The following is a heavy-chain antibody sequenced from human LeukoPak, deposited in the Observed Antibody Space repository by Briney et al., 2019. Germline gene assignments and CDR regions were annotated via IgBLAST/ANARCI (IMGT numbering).Heavy chain of an antibody. CDR1: GGSISSYY. Sequence: SETLSLTCTVSGGSISSYYWSWIRQPPGKGLEWIGYIYYSGSTNYNPSLKSQVTISVDTSKNQFSLKLSSVTAADTAVYYCARSEDYYDSSGYVFDYWGQGTLVTVSS. CDR3: ARSEDYYDSSGYVFDY. J-gene: IGHJ4*02. D-gene: IGHD3-22*01. V-gene: IGHV4-59*01. CDR2: IYYSGST.